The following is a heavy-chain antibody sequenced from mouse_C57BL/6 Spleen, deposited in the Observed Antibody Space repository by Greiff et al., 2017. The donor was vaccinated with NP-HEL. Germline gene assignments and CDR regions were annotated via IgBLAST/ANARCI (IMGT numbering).Heavy chain of an antibody. Sequence: QVQLQQSGAELVRPGTSVKVSCKASGYAFTNYLIEWVKQRPGQGLEWIGVINPGSGGTNYNEKFQGKATLTADKSSSTAYMQLSSLTSEDSAVYFCARSAYDYESYYAMDYWGQGTSVTVSS. J-gene: IGHJ4*01. D-gene: IGHD2-4*01. V-gene: IGHV1-54*01. CDR3: ARSAYDYESYYAMDY. CDR1: GYAFTNYL. CDR2: INPGSGGT.